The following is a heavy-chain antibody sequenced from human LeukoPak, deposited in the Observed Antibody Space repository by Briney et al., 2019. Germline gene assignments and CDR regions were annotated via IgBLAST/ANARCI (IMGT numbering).Heavy chain of an antibody. CDR1: GYTFTGYY. Sequence: GESLKISCKGSGYTFTGYYMHWVRQAPGQGLEWMGRINPNSGGTNYAQKFQGRVTMTRDTSISTAYMELSSLRSEDTAVYYCARGDTAMPYHWGQGTLVTVSS. CDR3: ARGDTAMPYH. CDR2: INPNSGGT. V-gene: IGHV1-2*06. D-gene: IGHD5-18*01. J-gene: IGHJ4*02.